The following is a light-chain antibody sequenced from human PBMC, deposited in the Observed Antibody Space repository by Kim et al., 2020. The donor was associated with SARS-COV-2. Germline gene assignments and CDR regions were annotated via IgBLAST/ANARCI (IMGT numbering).Light chain of an antibody. CDR1: SSDVGSYNR. CDR3: SSYTSSSTYV. Sequence: QSALPQPPSVSGSPGQSVTISCTGTSSDVGSYNRVSWYQQPPGTAPKLMIYEVSNRPSAVPDRFSGSKSGNTASLTISGLQAEDEADYYCSSYTSSSTYVFGTGTKVTVL. J-gene: IGLJ1*01. V-gene: IGLV2-18*02. CDR2: EVS.